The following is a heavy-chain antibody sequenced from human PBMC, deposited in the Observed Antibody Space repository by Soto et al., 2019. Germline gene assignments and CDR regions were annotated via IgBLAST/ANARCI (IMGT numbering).Heavy chain of an antibody. J-gene: IGHJ4*02. CDR3: AKDRYYDILTGYFSGYN. CDR2: ISGSGGST. D-gene: IGHD3-9*01. Sequence: EVQLLESGGGLVQPGGSLRLSCAASGFTFSSYAMSWVRQAPGKGLEWVSAISGSGGSTYYADSVKGRFTISRDNSKNTLYLQMNSLRDEDTAVYYCAKDRYYDILTGYFSGYNWGQGTLVTVSS. CDR1: GFTFSSYA. V-gene: IGHV3-23*01.